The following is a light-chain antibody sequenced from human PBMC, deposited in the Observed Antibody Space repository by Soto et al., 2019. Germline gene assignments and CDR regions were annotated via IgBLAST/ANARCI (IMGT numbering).Light chain of an antibody. CDR3: QQYNNWPPIT. CDR1: QSVTSSY. J-gene: IGKJ5*01. V-gene: IGKV3-15*01. Sequence: EIVLTQSPGTLSLSPGERATLSCRASQSVTSSYLAWYQQKPGQAPRLLIYGASTRATGIPARFSGSGSGTEFTLTISSLQSEDFAVYFGQQYNNWPPITVGQGTRLAIK. CDR2: GAS.